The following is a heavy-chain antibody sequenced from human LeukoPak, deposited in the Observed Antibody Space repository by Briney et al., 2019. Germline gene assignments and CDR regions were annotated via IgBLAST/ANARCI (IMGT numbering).Heavy chain of an antibody. CDR3: ARVAIAARPNDY. J-gene: IGHJ4*02. Sequence: GRSLRLSCAASGFTFSSYAMHWVRQAPGKGLEWVAVISYDGSNKYYADSVKGRFTISRDNSKNTLYLQMNSLRAEGTAVYYCARVAIAARPNDYWGQGTLVTVSS. D-gene: IGHD6-6*01. CDR1: GFTFSSYA. V-gene: IGHV3-30-3*01. CDR2: ISYDGSNK.